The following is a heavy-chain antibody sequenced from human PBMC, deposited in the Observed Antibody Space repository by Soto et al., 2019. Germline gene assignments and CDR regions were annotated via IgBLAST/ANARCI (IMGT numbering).Heavy chain of an antibody. D-gene: IGHD3-22*01. J-gene: IGHJ5*02. V-gene: IGHV1-3*01. CDR2: INAGNGNT. CDR3: ARDYYDSSGYSNWFDP. Sequence: ASVKVSCKASGYTFTSYAMHWVRQAPGQRLEWMGWINAGNGNTKYSQKFQGRVTITRDTSASTAYMELSSLRSDDTAVYYCARDYYDSSGYSNWFDPWGQGTLVNVSS. CDR1: GYTFTSYA.